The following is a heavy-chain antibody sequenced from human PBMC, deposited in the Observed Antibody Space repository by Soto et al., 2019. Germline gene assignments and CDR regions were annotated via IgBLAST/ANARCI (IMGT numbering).Heavy chain of an antibody. J-gene: IGHJ4*02. V-gene: IGHV3-23*01. Sequence: GGSLRLSCAASGFTFSSYAMSWVRQAPGKGLEWVSAISGSGGSTYYADSVKGRFTISRDNSKNTLYLQMNGLRAEDRAVYYGANQHRWFGEAIDYWGQGTLVTVSS. D-gene: IGHD3-10*01. CDR3: ANQHRWFGEAIDY. CDR1: GFTFSSYA. CDR2: ISGSGGST.